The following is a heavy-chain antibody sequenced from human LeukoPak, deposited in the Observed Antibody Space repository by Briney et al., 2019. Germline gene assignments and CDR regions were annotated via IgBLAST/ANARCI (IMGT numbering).Heavy chain of an antibody. D-gene: IGHD2-15*01. J-gene: IGHJ4*02. CDR2: ISGSGGST. CDR3: AKFPLIVVVVAATMNYFDY. CDR1: GFTFSSYA. V-gene: IGHV3-23*01. Sequence: GGSLRLSCAASGFTFSSYAMSWVRQAPGKGREWVSAISGSGGSTYYADSVKGRFTISRDNSKNTLYLQMNSLRAEDTAVYYCAKFPLIVVVVAATMNYFDYWGQGTLVTVSS.